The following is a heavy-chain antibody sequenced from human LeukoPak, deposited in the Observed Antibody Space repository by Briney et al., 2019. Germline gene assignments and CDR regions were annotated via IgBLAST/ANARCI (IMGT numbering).Heavy chain of an antibody. V-gene: IGHV3-23*01. CDR1: GFTFSSYA. Sequence: KPGGSLRLSCAASGFTFSSYAMSWVRQAPGKGLEWVSAISGSGGSTYYADSVKGRFTISRDNSKNTLYLQMNSLRAEDTAVYYCSIPPMPHDRSGYPLVDHWGQGTLVTVSS. CDR2: ISGSGGST. D-gene: IGHD3-22*01. CDR3: SIPPMPHDRSGYPLVDH. J-gene: IGHJ4*02.